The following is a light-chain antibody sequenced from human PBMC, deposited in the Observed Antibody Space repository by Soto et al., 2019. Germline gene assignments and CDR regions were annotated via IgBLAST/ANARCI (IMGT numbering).Light chain of an antibody. CDR2: DAS. CDR3: QHYNNWPWT. CDR1: QSLGHF. Sequence: DIILTQSPATLSLSPGESATLSCRASQSLGHFLVWYQQKNGLAPRLLISDASKRATGIPARFSGSGSGTDFTLSISSLEPEDSAVYYCQHYNNWPWTFGQGTKVEIK. J-gene: IGKJ1*01. V-gene: IGKV3-11*01.